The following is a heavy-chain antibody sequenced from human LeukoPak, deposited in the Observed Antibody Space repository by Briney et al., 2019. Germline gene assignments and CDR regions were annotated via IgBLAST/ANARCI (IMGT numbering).Heavy chain of an antibody. CDR3: ARGIPKTFCSSTSCYINWFDP. CDR1: GFTVSSNY. V-gene: IGHV3-11*06. CDR2: ISSSSSNT. J-gene: IGHJ5*02. Sequence: GGSLRLSCAASGFTVSSNYMSWVRQAPGKGLEWVPYISSSSSNTNYADSVKGRFTISRDNAKNSLSLQMNSLRAEDTAVYYCARGIPKTFCSSTSCYINWFDPWGQGTLVTVSS. D-gene: IGHD2-2*01.